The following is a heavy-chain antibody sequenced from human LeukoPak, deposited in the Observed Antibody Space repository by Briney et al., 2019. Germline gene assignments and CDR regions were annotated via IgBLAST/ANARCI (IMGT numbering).Heavy chain of an antibody. J-gene: IGHJ6*03. D-gene: IGHD3-10*01. CDR1: GYTFTSYA. Sequence: ASVKVSCKASGYTFTSYAMHWVRQAPGQRLEWMGWINAGNGNTKYSQEFQGRVTITADKSTSTAYMELSSLRSEDTAVYYCARGFRVRGVQPRDYYYYMDVWGKGTTVTVSS. CDR2: INAGNGNT. CDR3: ARGFRVRGVQPRDYYYYMDV. V-gene: IGHV1-3*03.